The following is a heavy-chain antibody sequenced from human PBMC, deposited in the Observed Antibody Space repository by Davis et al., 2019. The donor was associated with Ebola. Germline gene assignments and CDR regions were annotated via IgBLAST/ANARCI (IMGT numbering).Heavy chain of an antibody. D-gene: IGHD2-15*01. CDR1: GFTFSSYA. CDR3: ARDRGTQGGTLYYYYGMDV. V-gene: IGHV3-30*14. Sequence: GGSLRLSCAASGFTFSSYAMHWVRQAPGKGLEWVALISYDGSNKYYADSVKGRFTISRHNSKNTLYLQMNSLRAEDTAVYYCARDRGTQGGTLYYYYGMDVWGQGTTVTVSS. CDR2: ISYDGSNK. J-gene: IGHJ6*02.